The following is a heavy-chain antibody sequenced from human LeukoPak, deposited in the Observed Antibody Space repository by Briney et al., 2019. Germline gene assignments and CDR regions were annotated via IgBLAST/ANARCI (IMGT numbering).Heavy chain of an antibody. J-gene: IGHJ6*03. CDR1: GGSIRGYY. Sequence: SETLSLTCNVSGGSIRGYYWSWIRQPPGKGLEWIGYIYSSGSTNYNPSLKSRVTMSVDTSKNQFSLKLSSVTAADTAVYYCAREVGRQQLGPYYYYYYMDVWGKGTTVTISS. CDR2: IYSSGST. D-gene: IGHD6-13*01. V-gene: IGHV4-4*08. CDR3: AREVGRQQLGPYYYYYYMDV.